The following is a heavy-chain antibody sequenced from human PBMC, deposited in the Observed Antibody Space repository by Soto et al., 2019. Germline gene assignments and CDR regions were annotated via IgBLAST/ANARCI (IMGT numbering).Heavy chain of an antibody. CDR3: AKEGGSERYYFDY. J-gene: IGHJ4*02. CDR1: GITLSTYA. D-gene: IGHD5-12*01. Sequence: GGSLRLSCAASGITLSTYAMSWVRQAPGKGLEWVSAIIGSGFTTYYADSVRGRFTISRDSSKNTLYLQVNSLRAEDTAIYYCAKEGGSERYYFDYWGLGTLVTVSS. CDR2: IIGSGFTT. V-gene: IGHV3-23*01.